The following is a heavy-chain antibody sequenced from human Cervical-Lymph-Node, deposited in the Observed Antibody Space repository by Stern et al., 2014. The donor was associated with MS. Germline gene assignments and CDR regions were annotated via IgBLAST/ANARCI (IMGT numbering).Heavy chain of an antibody. CDR3: ARRDAFEYVDY. CDR1: GFTFSNYW. V-gene: IGHV3-74*02. J-gene: IGHJ4*02. CDR2: ISSDGSIT. Sequence: VQLVQSGGGLVQPGGSQRLSCAASGFTFSNYWMHWVRQAPGKGLVWVSRISSDGSITNYAESVKGRFIISRDNAKNTVFLQMNSLRAEDTAVYYCARRDAFEYVDYWGQGALVTVSS.